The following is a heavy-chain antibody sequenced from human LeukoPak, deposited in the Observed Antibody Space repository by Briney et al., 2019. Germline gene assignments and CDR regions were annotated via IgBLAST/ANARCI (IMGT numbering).Heavy chain of an antibody. Sequence: SETLSLTCTVSGGSINGYYWSWIRQPTGKGLEWIGYIYFSGSTDYNPSLKSRVTISVDTSKNQFFLKLTSVTAADTAVYYCARGEALRQNYGMDVWGQGTTVTVSS. CDR1: GGSINGYY. V-gene: IGHV4-59*01. CDR3: ARGEALRQNYGMDV. J-gene: IGHJ6*02. CDR2: IYFSGST.